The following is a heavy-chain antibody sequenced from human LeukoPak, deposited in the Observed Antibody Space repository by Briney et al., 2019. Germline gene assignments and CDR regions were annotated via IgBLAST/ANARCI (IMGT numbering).Heavy chain of an antibody. J-gene: IGHJ4*02. D-gene: IGHD4-17*01. CDR3: ARGAAYGDYDY. CDR1: GYTFTSYA. Sequence: ASVKVSCKASGYTFTSYAINWVRQAPGQGLEWMGWMNPNSGNTGYAQKFQGRVAITRNTSISTAYMELSSLRSEDTAVYYCARGAAYGDYDYWGQGTLVSVSS. V-gene: IGHV1-8*03. CDR2: MNPNSGNT.